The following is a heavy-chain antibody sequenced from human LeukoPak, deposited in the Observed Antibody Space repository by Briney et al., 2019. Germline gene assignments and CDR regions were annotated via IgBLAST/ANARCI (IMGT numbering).Heavy chain of an antibody. J-gene: IGHJ6*02. CDR1: GYTFTGYY. CDR2: INPNSGGT. D-gene: IGHD6-6*01. V-gene: IGHV1-2*02. Sequence: VASVEVSCKASGYTFTGYYMHWVRHAPGQGLEWMGWINPNSGGTNYAQKFQGRVTMTRDTSISTAYMELSRLRSDDTAVYYCARGEPSSSWHYYYGMDVWGQGTTVTVSS. CDR3: ARGEPSSSWHYYYGMDV.